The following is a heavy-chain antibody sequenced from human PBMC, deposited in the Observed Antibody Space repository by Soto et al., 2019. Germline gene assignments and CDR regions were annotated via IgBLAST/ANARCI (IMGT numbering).Heavy chain of an antibody. J-gene: IGHJ6*02. D-gene: IGHD3-3*01. V-gene: IGHV4-31*03. CDR1: GGSISSGGYY. Sequence: SETLSLTCTVSGGSISSGGYYWSWIRQHPGKGLEWIGYIYYSGSTYYNPSLKSRVTISVDTSKNQFSLKLSSVTAADTAVYYCARGAMVGDYDFWSGYFYYYYYGMDVWRQGTTVTVSS. CDR2: IYYSGST. CDR3: ARGAMVGDYDFWSGYFYYYYYGMDV.